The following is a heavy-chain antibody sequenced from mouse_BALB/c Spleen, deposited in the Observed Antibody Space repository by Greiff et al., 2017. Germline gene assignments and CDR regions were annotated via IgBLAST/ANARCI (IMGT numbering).Heavy chain of an antibody. CDR3: ARDSSGYVFYAMDY. CDR2: IWSGGST. CDR1: GFSLTSYG. V-gene: IGHV2-2*01. J-gene: IGHJ4*01. Sequence: QVQLQQSGPGLVQPSQSLSITCTVSGFSLTSYGVHWVRQSPGKGLEWLGVIWSGGSTDYNAAFISRLSISKDNSKSQVFFKMNSLQTDDTARYYCARDSSGYVFYAMDYWGQGTSVTVSS. D-gene: IGHD3-2*01.